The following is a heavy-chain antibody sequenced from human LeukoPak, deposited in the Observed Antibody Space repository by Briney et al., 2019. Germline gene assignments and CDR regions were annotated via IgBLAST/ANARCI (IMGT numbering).Heavy chain of an antibody. Sequence: SGTLSLTCAVSGGSISSSNWWSWVRQPPGKGLEWIGEIYHSGSTNYNPSLKSRVTISVDKSKNQFSLKLSSVTAADTAVYYCARDLGQVGYYGSGSYYAFDIWGQGTMVTVSS. CDR1: GGSISSSNW. CDR3: ARDLGQVGYYGSGSYYAFDI. V-gene: IGHV4-4*02. CDR2: IYHSGST. J-gene: IGHJ3*02. D-gene: IGHD3-10*01.